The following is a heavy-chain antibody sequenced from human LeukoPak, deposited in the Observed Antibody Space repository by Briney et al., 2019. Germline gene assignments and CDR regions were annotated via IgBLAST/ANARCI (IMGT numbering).Heavy chain of an antibody. V-gene: IGHV3-23*01. CDR3: ARRTSGAFAI. Sequence: PGGSLRLSCAASGFTFSSYAMTWVRQAPGRGLEWVSSISGTGTGTYYADSVEGRFTISRDNAKNSLYLQMNSLRAEDTAVYYCARRTSGAFAIWGQGTKVTVSS. CDR2: ISGTGTGT. CDR1: GFTFSSYA. J-gene: IGHJ3*02.